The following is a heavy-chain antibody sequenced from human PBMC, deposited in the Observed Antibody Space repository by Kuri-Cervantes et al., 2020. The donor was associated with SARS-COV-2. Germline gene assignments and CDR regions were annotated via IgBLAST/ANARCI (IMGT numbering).Heavy chain of an antibody. CDR2: IGIAGHT. CDR1: EFTFSNYD. CDR3: ARGAAVAGSIHFDY. V-gene: IGHV3-13*04. D-gene: IGHD6-19*01. J-gene: IGHJ4*02. Sequence: GESLKISCAAAEFTFSNYDMHWVRQPAGKGLEWVSGIGIAGHTFYSGSVKGRFTISRDNAKHALYLQMNGPRAGDTAMYYCARGAAVAGSIHFDYWGQGTPVTVSS.